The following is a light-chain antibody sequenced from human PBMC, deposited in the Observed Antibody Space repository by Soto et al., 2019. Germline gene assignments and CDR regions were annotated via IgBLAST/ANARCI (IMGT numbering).Light chain of an antibody. CDR2: GAS. CDR3: QQYGSSPAT. CDR1: QSVSSSY. Sequence: EIVLTQSPGTLSLSPGESATLSCRASQSVSSSYLAWYQQKPGQXPRLLIYGASSRATGIPDRFSGSGSGTDFTLTISRLEPEDFAVYYCQQYGSSPATFGQGTKVDIK. J-gene: IGKJ1*01. V-gene: IGKV3-20*01.